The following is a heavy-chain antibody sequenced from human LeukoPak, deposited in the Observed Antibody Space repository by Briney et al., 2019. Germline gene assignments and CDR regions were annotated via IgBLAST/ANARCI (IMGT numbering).Heavy chain of an antibody. CDR1: RGSISSGGYY. J-gene: IGHJ4*02. Sequence: PSETLSLTCTVSRGSISSGGYYWSWIRQHPGKGLEWIGYIQSSGTTYYNPSLQSRIAISVDTSKYQFSLKLSSVTAADTAVYYCARNQYYYDGRAYYRPYYFDSWGQGTLVTVSS. CDR3: ARNQYYYDGRAYYRPYYFDS. V-gene: IGHV4-31*03. D-gene: IGHD3-22*01. CDR2: IQSSGTT.